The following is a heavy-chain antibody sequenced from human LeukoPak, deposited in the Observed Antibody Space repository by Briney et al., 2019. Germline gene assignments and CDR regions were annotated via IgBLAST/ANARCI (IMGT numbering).Heavy chain of an antibody. V-gene: IGHV3-30*03. J-gene: IGHJ4*02. CDR2: ISYDGSNK. CDR3: ATQDGYDNSGHYGY. Sequence: RGSLRLSCAASGFTFSSYGMHWVRQAPGKGLEWVAVISYDGSNKYFADSVKGRFTISRDNSKNTLYLQMNSLRAEDTAVYYCATQDGYDNSGHYGYWGQGTLVTVSS. D-gene: IGHD3-22*01. CDR1: GFTFSSYG.